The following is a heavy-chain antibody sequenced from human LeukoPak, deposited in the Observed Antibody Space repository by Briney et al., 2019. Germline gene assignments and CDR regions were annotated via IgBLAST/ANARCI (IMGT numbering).Heavy chain of an antibody. Sequence: SETLSLTCTVSGGSISGYYWSWIRQPPGKGLEWIGYIYYSGSTNYNPSLKSRVTISVDTSKNQFSLKLSSVTAADTAVYYCAHFGCSGGSCYRDAFDIWGQGTMVTVSS. D-gene: IGHD2-15*01. CDR2: IYYSGST. CDR1: GGSISGYY. CDR3: AHFGCSGGSCYRDAFDI. V-gene: IGHV4-59*01. J-gene: IGHJ3*02.